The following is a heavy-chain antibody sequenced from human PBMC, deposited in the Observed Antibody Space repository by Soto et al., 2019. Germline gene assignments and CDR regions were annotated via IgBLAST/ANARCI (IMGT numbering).Heavy chain of an antibody. Sequence: QVQLQESGPGLVKPSQTLSLTCTVSGGSISSGGYYWSWIRQHPGKGLEWIGYIYYSGSTYYNPSLKSRVNISVDTSKNQFSLKLSSVTAADTAVYYCARGGSSPPYYYYYMDVWGKGTTVTVSS. CDR2: IYYSGST. V-gene: IGHV4-31*03. CDR1: GGSISSGGYY. J-gene: IGHJ6*03. CDR3: ARGGSSPPYYYYYMDV. D-gene: IGHD6-6*01.